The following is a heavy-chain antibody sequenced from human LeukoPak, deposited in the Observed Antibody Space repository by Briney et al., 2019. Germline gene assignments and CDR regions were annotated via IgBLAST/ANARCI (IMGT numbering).Heavy chain of an antibody. V-gene: IGHV3-30*03. CDR3: AIFPPSVLVVAADFDY. J-gene: IGHJ4*02. Sequence: PGGSLSLSCAASVFTLSSYGVQGVRQAPGKGVEWVGVILDEVRNTYNTDSVKGRYTLSRDKSTNTLYLHKNSLRAQDTAVYYCAIFPPSVLVVAADFDYWGQGTLVTVSS. CDR1: VFTLSSYG. CDR2: ILDEVRNT. D-gene: IGHD2-15*01.